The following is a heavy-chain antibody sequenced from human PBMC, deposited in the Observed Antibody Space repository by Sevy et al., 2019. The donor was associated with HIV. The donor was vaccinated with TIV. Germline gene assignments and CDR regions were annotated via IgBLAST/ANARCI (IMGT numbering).Heavy chain of an antibody. J-gene: IGHJ5*02. CDR3: AKEGYESSCYYH. CDR1: GFTFSSYA. CDR2: ISGSGGYT. Sequence: GGSLRLSCAASGFTFSSYAMTWVRQAPGKGLEWVSAISGSGGYTYYADSVKGRFTISRDNSKRTLDLQMHSLRAEGTTVYYCAKEGYESSCYYHWGQGTLVTVSS. D-gene: IGHD3-22*01. V-gene: IGHV3-23*01.